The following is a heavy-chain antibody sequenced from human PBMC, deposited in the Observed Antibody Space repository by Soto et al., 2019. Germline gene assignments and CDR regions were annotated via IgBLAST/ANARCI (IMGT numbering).Heavy chain of an antibody. V-gene: IGHV4-34*01. Sequence: QVQLQQWGAGPLRPLETLSLTCGVSGGSFSGYYWAWIRQSPGKGLEWIGEINDRGSINYNPSLKSRVSISVDTSKKHYSLNLRSVTAADTDVYYCARESHDILTGPPWVWYFDLWGRGTLVTVSS. D-gene: IGHD3-9*01. J-gene: IGHJ2*01. CDR2: INDRGSI. CDR3: ARESHDILTGPPWVWYFDL. CDR1: GGSFSGYY.